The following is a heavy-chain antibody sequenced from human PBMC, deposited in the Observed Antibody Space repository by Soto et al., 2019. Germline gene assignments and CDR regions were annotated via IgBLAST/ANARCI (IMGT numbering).Heavy chain of an antibody. V-gene: IGHV1-18*01. CDR3: ARKKDSSSWYLARKYYFDY. J-gene: IGHJ4*02. CDR1: GYTFTSNG. CDR2: ISAYNGNT. Sequence: GASVKLSCKDSGYTFTSNGISWVRQAPGQGLEWMGWISAYNGNTNYAQKLQGRVTMTTDTSTSTAYMELRSLRSDDTAVYYCARKKDSSSWYLARKYYFDYWGQGTLVTVSS. D-gene: IGHD6-13*01.